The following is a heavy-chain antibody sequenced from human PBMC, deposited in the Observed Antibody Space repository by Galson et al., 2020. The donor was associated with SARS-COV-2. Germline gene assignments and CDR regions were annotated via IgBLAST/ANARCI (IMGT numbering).Heavy chain of an antibody. CDR3: AKDFGPPGGDEGNWFDP. CDR1: GFTFSSYG. D-gene: IGHD2-21*02. Sequence: QLGESLKISCAASGFTFSSYGMHWVRQAPGKGLEWVAVIWYDGSNKYYADSVKGRFTISRDNSKNTLYLQMNSLRAEDTAVYYCAKDFGPPGGDEGNWFDPWGQGTLVTVSS. V-gene: IGHV3-33*06. CDR2: IWYDGSNK. J-gene: IGHJ5*02.